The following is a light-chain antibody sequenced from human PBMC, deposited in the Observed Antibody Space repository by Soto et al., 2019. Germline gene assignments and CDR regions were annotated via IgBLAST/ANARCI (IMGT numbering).Light chain of an antibody. CDR3: ATWEDSLNGAYV. Sequence: QSVLTQPPSASGTPGQRVTISCSGSSSNIGSNLVTWYQHLPGTAPRLLIYANDQRPSGVPDRFSGSKSDTSASLAISALQSDDKADYYCATWEDSLNGAYVFGTGTKLTVL. V-gene: IGLV1-44*01. CDR2: AND. CDR1: SSNIGSNL. J-gene: IGLJ1*01.